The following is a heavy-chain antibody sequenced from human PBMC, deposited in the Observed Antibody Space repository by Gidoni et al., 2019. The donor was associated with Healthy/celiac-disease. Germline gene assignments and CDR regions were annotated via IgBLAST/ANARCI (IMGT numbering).Heavy chain of an antibody. CDR2: ISWDGGST. J-gene: IGHJ4*02. V-gene: IGHV3-43*01. Sequence: SGGVVVQPGGSLRLSCAASGFTFDDYTMHWVRQAPGKGLEWVSLISWDGGSTYYADSVKGRFTISRDNSKNSLYLQMNSLRTEDTALYYCAKDMAPSVVVTAWGFDYWGQGTLVTVSS. D-gene: IGHD2-21*02. CDR3: AKDMAPSVVVTAWGFDY. CDR1: GFTFDDYT.